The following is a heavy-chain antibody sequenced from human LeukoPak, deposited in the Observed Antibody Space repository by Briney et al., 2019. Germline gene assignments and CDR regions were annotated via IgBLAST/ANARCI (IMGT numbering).Heavy chain of an antibody. J-gene: IGHJ6*03. CDR1: GYTLTELS. D-gene: IGHD5-18*01. CDR2: FDPEDGET. Sequence: ASVKVSCKVSGYTLTELSMHWVRQAPGKGLEWMGGFDPEDGETIYAQKFQGRVTMTEDTSTDTAYMELSSLRSEDTAVYYCARALGGYSYGTYYYYMDVWGKGTTVTVSS. V-gene: IGHV1-24*01. CDR3: ARALGGYSYGTYYYYMDV.